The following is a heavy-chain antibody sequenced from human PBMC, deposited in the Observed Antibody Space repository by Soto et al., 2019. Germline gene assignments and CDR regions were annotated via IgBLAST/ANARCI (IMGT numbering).Heavy chain of an antibody. Sequence: GGSLRLSCAASGFTFSSYGMHWVRQAPGKGLEWVAVIWYDGSNKYYADSVKGRFTISRDNSKNTLYLQMNSLRAEDTAVYYCARDLYGDYPGGFDYWGQGTLVTVSS. CDR3: ARDLYGDYPGGFDY. J-gene: IGHJ4*02. CDR1: GFTFSSYG. CDR2: IWYDGSNK. V-gene: IGHV3-33*01. D-gene: IGHD4-17*01.